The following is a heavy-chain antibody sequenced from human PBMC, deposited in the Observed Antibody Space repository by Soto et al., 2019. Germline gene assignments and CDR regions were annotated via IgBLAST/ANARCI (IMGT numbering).Heavy chain of an antibody. J-gene: IGHJ6*02. V-gene: IGHV5-10-1*01. Sequence: GESLKISCKGSGYSFTSYWISWVRQMPGKGLEWMGRIDPSDSYTNYSPSFQGHVTISADKSISTAYLQWSSLKASDTAMYYCAAPKQLSMGYYFHGMDVWGQGTTVTVSS. CDR2: IDPSDSYT. D-gene: IGHD2-2*01. CDR3: AAPKQLSMGYYFHGMDV. CDR1: GYSFTSYW.